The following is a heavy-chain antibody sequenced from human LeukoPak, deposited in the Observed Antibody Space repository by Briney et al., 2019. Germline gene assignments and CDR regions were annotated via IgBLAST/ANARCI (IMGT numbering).Heavy chain of an antibody. D-gene: IGHD3/OR15-3a*01. V-gene: IGHV3-11*05. Sequence: PGGSLRLSCAASGFSFSDHYMTWIRQASGKGLEWVSYITSSSSSTNYADSVKGRFTISRDNAKNSLYLQMNSLRAEDTAVYYCARGHSGLDYWGQGTLVTVSS. CDR3: ARGHSGLDY. CDR1: GFSFSDHY. CDR2: ITSSSSST. J-gene: IGHJ4*02.